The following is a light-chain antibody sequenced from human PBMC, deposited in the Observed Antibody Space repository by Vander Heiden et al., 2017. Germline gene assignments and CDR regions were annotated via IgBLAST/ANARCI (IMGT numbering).Light chain of an antibody. CDR1: SSDIGGYNY. J-gene: IGLJ1*01. CDR2: DVS. CDR3: CSYTSSSTLYV. V-gene: IGLV2-14*03. Sequence: QSALTQPASVSESPGQSITISCTGSSSDIGGYNYVSWYQQHPGKAPKLMIHDVSDRPSGVSNRFSGSKSGNTASLTISGLQAEDEADYYCCSYTSSSTLYVFGTGTKVTVL.